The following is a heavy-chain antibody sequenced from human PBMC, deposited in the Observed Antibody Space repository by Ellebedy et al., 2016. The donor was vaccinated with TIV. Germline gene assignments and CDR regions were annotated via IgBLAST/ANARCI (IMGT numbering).Heavy chain of an antibody. Sequence: GGSLRLXXAASRFTFSTYAMSWVRQAPGKGLEWVSFISGGGGSPYYADSVKGRFTISRDNSKNTLYLQMNSLRVEDTSVYYCARGRGWNLDGFDIWGQGTMVTVSS. V-gene: IGHV3-23*01. CDR2: ISGGGGSP. CDR1: RFTFSTYA. CDR3: ARGRGWNLDGFDI. D-gene: IGHD1-1*01. J-gene: IGHJ3*02.